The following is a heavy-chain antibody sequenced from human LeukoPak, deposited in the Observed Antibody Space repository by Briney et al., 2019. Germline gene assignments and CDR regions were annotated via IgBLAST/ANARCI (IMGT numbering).Heavy chain of an antibody. D-gene: IGHD2-15*01. CDR1: GYTFTGYY. J-gene: IGHJ4*02. Sequence: ASVTVSCKASGYTFTGYYMHWVRQAPGQGLEWMGWISAYNGNTIYAQKVKGRVTMTTDTSTSTAYMELRSLKSDDTAVYYCARASYCSGGSCYSDYWGQGTLVTVSS. CDR2: ISAYNGNT. CDR3: ARASYCSGGSCYSDY. V-gene: IGHV1-18*04.